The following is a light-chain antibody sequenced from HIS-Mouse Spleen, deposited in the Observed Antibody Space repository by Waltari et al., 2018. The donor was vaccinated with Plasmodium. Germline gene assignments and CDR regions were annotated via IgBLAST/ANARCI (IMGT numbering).Light chain of an antibody. CDR2: GAS. Sequence: EIVMTQSPATLSVSPGERATLSCRASQSVSSNLAWYQQKPGQAPRLLIYGASTRATGIPTRFSVSGSGTEFTLTINSLQSEDFAVYYCQQYNNWSLTFGPGTKVDIK. V-gene: IGKV3-15*01. CDR1: QSVSSN. CDR3: QQYNNWSLT. J-gene: IGKJ3*01.